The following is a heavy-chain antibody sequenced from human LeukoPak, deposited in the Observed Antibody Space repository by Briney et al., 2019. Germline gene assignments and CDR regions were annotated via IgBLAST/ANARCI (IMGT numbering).Heavy chain of an antibody. D-gene: IGHD3-22*01. J-gene: IGHJ3*02. V-gene: IGHV5-51*01. CDR2: IYPGDSDT. Sequence: GESLKISCKGSGYSFTSYWIGWVRQMPGKGLEWMGIIYPGDSDTRYSPSFQGQVTISADKSISTAYLQWSSLKASDTAMYHCARRLGYYDSSAPGAFDIWGQGTMVTVSS. CDR3: ARRLGYYDSSAPGAFDI. CDR1: GYSFTSYW.